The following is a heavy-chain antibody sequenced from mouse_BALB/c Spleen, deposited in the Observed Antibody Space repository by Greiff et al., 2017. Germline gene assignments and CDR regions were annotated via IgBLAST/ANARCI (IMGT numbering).Heavy chain of an antibody. CDR1: GFSLTSYG. CDR3: ARDGNYPFYAMDY. V-gene: IGHV2-9*02. J-gene: IGHJ4*01. D-gene: IGHD2-1*01. Sequence: VKLMESGPGLVAPSQSLSITCTVSGFSLTSYGVHWVRQPPGKGLEWLGVIWAGGSTNYNSALMSRLSISKDNSKSQVFLKMNSLQTDDTAMYYCARDGNYPFYAMDYWGQGTSVTVSS. CDR2: IWAGGST.